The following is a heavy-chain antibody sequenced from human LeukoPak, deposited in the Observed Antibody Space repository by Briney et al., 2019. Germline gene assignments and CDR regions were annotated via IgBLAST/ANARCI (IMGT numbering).Heavy chain of an antibody. CDR1: GFTFSSYS. CDR2: ISSSSSTI. CDR3: ARDKTMVR. D-gene: IGHD4/OR15-4a*01. Sequence: PGGSLRLSCAASGFTFSSYSMNWVRQAPGKGLEWVSYISSSSSTIYYADSVKGRFTISRDNAKNSLYLQMNSLRAEDTAVYYCARDKTMVRWGQGTLVTVSS. J-gene: IGHJ4*02. V-gene: IGHV3-48*04.